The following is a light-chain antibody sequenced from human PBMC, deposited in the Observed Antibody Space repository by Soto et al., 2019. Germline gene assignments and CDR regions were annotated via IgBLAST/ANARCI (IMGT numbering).Light chain of an antibody. J-gene: IGKJ2*01. Sequence: EIVLTQSPGTLSLSPGERATLSCRASQSVSSGYLAWYQQQPGQAPRLLIYGASRRATGIPDRFSGSGSGTHFTHTISRLEPEEFAVYYCQQYGRSLVHTFGQGTELEI. CDR1: QSVSSGY. CDR3: QQYGRSLVHT. V-gene: IGKV3-20*01. CDR2: GAS.